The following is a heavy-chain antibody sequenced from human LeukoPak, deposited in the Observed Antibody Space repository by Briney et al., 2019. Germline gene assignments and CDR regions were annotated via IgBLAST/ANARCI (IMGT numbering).Heavy chain of an antibody. CDR2: ISSSSSTI. CDR3: ARAWAALPYYFDY. V-gene: IGHV3-48*01. D-gene: IGHD2-15*01. J-gene: IGHJ4*02. CDR1: GSTFSSYS. Sequence: GGSLRLSCAASGSTFSSYSMNWVRQAPGKGLEWVSYISSSSSTIYYADSVKGRFTISRDNAKNSLYLQMNSLRAEDTAVYYCARAWAALPYYFDYWGQGTLVTVSS.